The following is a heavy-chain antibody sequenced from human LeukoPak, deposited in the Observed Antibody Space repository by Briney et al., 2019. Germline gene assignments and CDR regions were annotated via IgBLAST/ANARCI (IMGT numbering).Heavy chain of an antibody. CDR2: INPDGSER. Sequence: GGSLRLSCAASGLTFSNYWMTWVRQAPGKGLEWVANINPDGSERNYVDSVKGRFTISRDNAKSSLYLQMRSLRAEDTAVYYCARDRWIDYWGQGTLVTVSS. V-gene: IGHV3-7*01. CDR1: GLTFSNYW. CDR3: ARDRWIDY. D-gene: IGHD4-23*01. J-gene: IGHJ4*02.